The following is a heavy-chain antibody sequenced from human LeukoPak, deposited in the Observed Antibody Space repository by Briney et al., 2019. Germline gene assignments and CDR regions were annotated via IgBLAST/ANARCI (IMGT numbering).Heavy chain of an antibody. D-gene: IGHD5-18*01. CDR1: GYTFTSYG. J-gene: IGHJ4*02. CDR3: ARDYDTARTWTYDY. Sequence: ASVKVSCKASGYTFTSYGISWVRQAPGQGREWMGWISAYNGNTNYAQKLQGRVTMTTDTSTSTAYMELRSLRSDDRAVYYCARDYDTARTWTYDYWGQGTLVTVSS. CDR2: ISAYNGNT. V-gene: IGHV1-18*01.